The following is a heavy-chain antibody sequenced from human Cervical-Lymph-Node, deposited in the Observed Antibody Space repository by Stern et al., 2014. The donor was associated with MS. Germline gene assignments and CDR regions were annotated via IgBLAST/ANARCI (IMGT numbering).Heavy chain of an antibody. CDR1: GGTFSSYA. V-gene: IGHV1-69*01. Sequence: QVQLVQSGAEVKKPGSSVKVSCKASGGTFSSYAISWGRKALGQGIEWLGGIIPIFGTANHAQKFQGRVTITADESTSTAYMELSSLRSEDTAVYYCARAGKLRYFDWLLPTYYYYGMDVWGQGTTATVSS. J-gene: IGHJ6*02. D-gene: IGHD3-9*01. CDR2: IIPIFGTA. CDR3: ARAGKLRYFDWLLPTYYYYGMDV.